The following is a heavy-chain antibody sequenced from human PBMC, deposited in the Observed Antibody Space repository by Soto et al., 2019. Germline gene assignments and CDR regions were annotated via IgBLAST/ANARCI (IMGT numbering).Heavy chain of an antibody. Sequence: QVQLVESGGGVVQPGRSLRLSCAASGFTFSSYGMHWVRQAPGKGLEWVAVIWYDGSNKYYADSVKGRFTISRDNSKNSLYLQMNSLRAEDTAVYYCVARSGEHFDYWGQGTLVTVSS. J-gene: IGHJ4*02. V-gene: IGHV3-33*01. CDR1: GFTFSSYG. CDR3: VARSGEHFDY. CDR2: IWYDGSNK. D-gene: IGHD2-15*01.